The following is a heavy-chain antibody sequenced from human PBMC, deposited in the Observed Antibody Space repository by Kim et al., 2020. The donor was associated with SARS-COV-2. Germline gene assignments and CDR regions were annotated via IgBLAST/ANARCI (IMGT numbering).Heavy chain of an antibody. V-gene: IGHV4-59*01. D-gene: IGHD6-19*01. Sequence: SETLSLTCTVSGGSISSYYWSWIRQPPGKGLEWIGYIYYSGSTNYNPSLKSRVTISVDTSKNQFSLKLSSVTAADTAVYYCAREGEIAVAGTNPGGYYYYGMDVWGQGTTVTVSS. J-gene: IGHJ6*02. CDR2: IYYSGST. CDR3: AREGEIAVAGTNPGGYYYYGMDV. CDR1: GGSISSYY.